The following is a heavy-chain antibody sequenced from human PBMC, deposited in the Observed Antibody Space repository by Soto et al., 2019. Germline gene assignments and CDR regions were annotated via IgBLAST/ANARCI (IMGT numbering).Heavy chain of an antibody. Sequence: EVQLVESGGDSVQPGGSLRLSCAASGFPFSSYWRHWVRHTPGKGLEWVSRISGDGTTIYYADSVTGRFTVSRDNAKNTLSLQMSGLGAEDTAVYYCAREYYGLLTGYYNDHWGQGTLVSVSS. CDR1: GFPFSSYW. CDR3: AREYYGLLTGYYNDH. CDR2: ISGDGTTI. D-gene: IGHD3-9*01. J-gene: IGHJ4*02. V-gene: IGHV3-74*01.